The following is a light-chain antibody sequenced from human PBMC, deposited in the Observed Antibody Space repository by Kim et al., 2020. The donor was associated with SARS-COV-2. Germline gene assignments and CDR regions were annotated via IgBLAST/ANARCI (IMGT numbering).Light chain of an antibody. Sequence: ASSGDSVTSTVLASQSISSYLYWQQQNPSKAPMLLIYATSSLEGRVRFSVSGCGSGTDFTLTSSNLQADDFDTYICHQRYSTPWTFGQGTKVDIK. CDR2: ATS. CDR1: QSISSY. J-gene: IGKJ1*01. CDR3: HQRYSTPWT. V-gene: IGKV1-39*01.